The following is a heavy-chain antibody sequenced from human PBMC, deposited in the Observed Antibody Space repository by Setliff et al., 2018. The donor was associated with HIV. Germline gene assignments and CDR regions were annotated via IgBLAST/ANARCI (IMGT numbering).Heavy chain of an antibody. V-gene: IGHV3-23*01. CDR1: GFTFSSYA. J-gene: IGHJ4*02. CDR2: ITSGGST. CDR3: AKGFRPVDTALVSGPTY. D-gene: IGHD5-18*01. Sequence: GSLSLSCAASGFTFSSYAMSWVRQTPEKGLGGVSIITSGGSTYYADSAKGRFIISRDNSQNTLYLQMNSLRADDTAIYYCAKGFRPVDTALVSGPTYWGQGMRVTVSS.